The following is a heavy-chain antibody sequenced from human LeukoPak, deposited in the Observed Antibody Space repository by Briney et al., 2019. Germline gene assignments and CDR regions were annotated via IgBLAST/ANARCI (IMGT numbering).Heavy chain of an antibody. D-gene: IGHD1-14*01. J-gene: IGHJ6*02. CDR3: VRDDAGTDHYYYGMDV. CDR2: ISSGGSTI. V-gene: IGHV3-48*02. Sequence: GGSLRLSCAASGFIFSSYSMNWVRQASGKGLEWVSYISSGGSTIYYADSVKGRFTISRDNAKNSLYLQMNSLGDEDTAVYYCVRDDAGTDHYYYGMDVWGQGTTVTVSS. CDR1: GFIFSSYS.